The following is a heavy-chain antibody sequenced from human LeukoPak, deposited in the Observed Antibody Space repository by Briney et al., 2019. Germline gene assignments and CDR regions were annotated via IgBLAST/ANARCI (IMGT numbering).Heavy chain of an antibody. D-gene: IGHD3-3*01. Sequence: GGSLRLSCAASGFTFSSYSMNWVRQAPGKGLEWVSYISSGSSTTYYTDSVKGRFTISRDNAKNPLYLQMNSLRAEDTAVYYCARGARGFWSGYYDYWGQGTLVTVSS. CDR3: ARGARGFWSGYYDY. CDR1: GFTFSSYS. CDR2: ISSGSSTT. V-gene: IGHV3-48*01. J-gene: IGHJ4*02.